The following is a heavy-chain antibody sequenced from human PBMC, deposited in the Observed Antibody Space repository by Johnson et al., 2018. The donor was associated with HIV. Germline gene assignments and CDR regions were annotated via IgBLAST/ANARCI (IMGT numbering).Heavy chain of an antibody. CDR3: AKGGHWTGTTHGDAFDI. Sequence: QVQLVESGGGLVQPGGSLRLSCAASGFTFSSYGMHWVRQAPGKGLEWVAVISYDGSNKYYADSVKGRFTISRDNSKNTLYLQMNSLRADDTAVYCCAKGGHWTGTTHGDAFDICGQGTMVTVSS. V-gene: IGHV3-30*18. CDR2: ISYDGSNK. J-gene: IGHJ3*02. CDR1: GFTFSSYG. D-gene: IGHD1-1*01.